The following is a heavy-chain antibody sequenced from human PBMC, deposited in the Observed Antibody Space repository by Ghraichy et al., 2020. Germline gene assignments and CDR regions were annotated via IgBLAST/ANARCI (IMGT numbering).Heavy chain of an antibody. D-gene: IGHD4-23*01. Sequence: SETLSLTCTVSGGSISSFYWNWIRQPPGKGLEWIGYVYYSGSANYNPSLKSRVSISVDTSTNQFSLKLSSVTAADTAVYYCARGDYGGYPLPHLDLWGRGALVIVSS. J-gene: IGHJ2*01. CDR3: ARGDYGGYPLPHLDL. CDR1: GGSISSFY. V-gene: IGHV4-59*01. CDR2: VYYSGSA.